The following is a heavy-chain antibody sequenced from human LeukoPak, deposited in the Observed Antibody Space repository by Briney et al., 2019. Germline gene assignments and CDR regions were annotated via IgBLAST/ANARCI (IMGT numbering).Heavy chain of an antibody. V-gene: IGHV4-34*01. CDR3: ASEARVYGSVSYCPLFDY. CDR1: GGSFSGYY. J-gene: IGHJ4*02. Sequence: SETLSLTCAVSGGSFSGYYWSWIRQPPGKGLEWIGEINHSGSTNYNPSLKSRVTISVDTSKNQFSLKLSSVTAADTAVYYCASEARVYGSVSYCPLFDYWGKGTLVTVSS. D-gene: IGHD3-10*01. CDR2: INHSGST.